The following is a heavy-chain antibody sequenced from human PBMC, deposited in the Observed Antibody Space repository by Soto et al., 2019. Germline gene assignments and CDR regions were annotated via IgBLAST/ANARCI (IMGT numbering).Heavy chain of an antibody. CDR3: ARDISYYDYGDYTPETDPDY. J-gene: IGHJ4*02. CDR2: IKQDGSEK. CDR1: GFTFSSYW. V-gene: IGHV3-7*05. Sequence: GGSLRLSCSASGFTFSSYWMSWVRQAPGKGLEWVANIKQDGSEKYYVDSVKGRFTISRDNAKNSLYLQMNSLRAEDTAVYYCARDISYYDYGDYTPETDPDYWGQGTLVTVSS. D-gene: IGHD4-17*01.